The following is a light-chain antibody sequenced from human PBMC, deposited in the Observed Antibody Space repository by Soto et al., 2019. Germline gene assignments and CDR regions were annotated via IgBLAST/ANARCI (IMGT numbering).Light chain of an antibody. V-gene: IGKV3-11*01. CDR2: DAS. CDR3: QQRSNWTLT. CDR1: QSVSSY. J-gene: IGKJ4*01. Sequence: EIVLTQSPATLSLSPGERATLSCRASQSVSSYLACYQHKPGQAPRLLIYDASHTATGIPARFSGSGSGTDFTFTISSLEPEDFAVYYCQQRSNWTLTFGGGTKVDI.